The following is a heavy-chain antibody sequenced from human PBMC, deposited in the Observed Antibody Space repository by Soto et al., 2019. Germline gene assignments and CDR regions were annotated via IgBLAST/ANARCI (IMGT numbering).Heavy chain of an antibody. Sequence: ASVKASCKASGYTFTGYYMHWVRQAPGQGPEWMGWINPNSGGTNYAQKFQGWVTMTRDTSISTAYMELSSLRSDDTAVYFCATDPGSTNYYYDGMEVGGQGTRVTVSS. J-gene: IGHJ6*02. D-gene: IGHD2-8*01. CDR1: GYTFTGYY. CDR3: ATDPGSTNYYYDGMEV. CDR2: INPNSGGT. V-gene: IGHV1-2*04.